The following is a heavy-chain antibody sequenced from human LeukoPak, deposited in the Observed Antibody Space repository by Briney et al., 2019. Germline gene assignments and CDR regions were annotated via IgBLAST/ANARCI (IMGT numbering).Heavy chain of an antibody. CDR3: ARVELATMEYYFDY. CDR2: ISGYNGNT. J-gene: IGHJ4*02. Sequence: EASVKVSCKASGYTFTIYGISWVREAPGQGLEWMGWISGYNGNTNYAQKLQGRVPMTTATSTSTAYMELRSLRSDDTAVYYCARVELATMEYYFDYWGQGTLVTVSS. D-gene: IGHD5-12*01. V-gene: IGHV1-18*01. CDR1: GYTFTIYG.